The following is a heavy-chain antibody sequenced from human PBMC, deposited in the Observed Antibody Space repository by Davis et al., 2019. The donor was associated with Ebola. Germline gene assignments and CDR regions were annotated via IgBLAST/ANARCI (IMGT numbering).Heavy chain of an antibody. V-gene: IGHV3-74*01. D-gene: IGHD6-6*01. CDR2: INSDGTFT. CDR1: AFTFSNYW. CDR3: ARVLAARPWYFDL. J-gene: IGHJ2*01. Sequence: GESLKISCAASAFTFSNYWMYWVRQAPGEGLMCVSRINSDGTFTTYADSVKGRFTISRDNAKNTLYLQMNSLRAEDTAVYYCARVLAARPWYFDLWGRGTLVIVSS.